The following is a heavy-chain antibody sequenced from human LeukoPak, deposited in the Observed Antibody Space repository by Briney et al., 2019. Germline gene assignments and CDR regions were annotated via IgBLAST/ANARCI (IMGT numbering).Heavy chain of an antibody. J-gene: IGHJ6*03. CDR2: IYYSGST. CDR3: ARLGLSSGWPRGPLNYYYMDV. V-gene: IGHV4-39*07. D-gene: IGHD6-19*01. Sequence: PETLSLTCTVSGGSISSSSYYWGWIRQPPGKGLEWIGSIYYSGSTYYNPSLKSRVTISVDTSKNQFSLKLSSVTAADTAVYYCARLGLSSGWPRGPLNYYYMDVWGKGTTVTVSS. CDR1: GGSISSSSYY.